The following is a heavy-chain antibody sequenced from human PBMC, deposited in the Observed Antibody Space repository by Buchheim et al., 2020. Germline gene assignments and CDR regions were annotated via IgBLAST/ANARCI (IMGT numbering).Heavy chain of an antibody. CDR2: IKSNAEGGTT. Sequence: DVQLVESGAGLVNPGGSLRLSCAASGFTFRNAWMSWVRQAPGKGLEWVGRIKSNAEGGTTDYAAAVKGRFSISRDASENTLYLQMNSLKTEDTAIYYCTTSYDFWNGVYFDYWGQGTL. CDR1: GFTFRNAW. V-gene: IGHV3-15*01. J-gene: IGHJ4*02. D-gene: IGHD3-3*01. CDR3: TTSYDFWNGVYFDY.